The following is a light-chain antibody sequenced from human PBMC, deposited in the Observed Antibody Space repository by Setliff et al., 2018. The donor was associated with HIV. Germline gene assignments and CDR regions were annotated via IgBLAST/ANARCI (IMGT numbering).Light chain of an antibody. CDR1: SSDVGGYNY. Sequence: QSALTQPASVSGSPGQAVTISCTGTSSDVGGYNYVSWYQQHPDKAPKLLIYAVNKRPSGVPDRFSGSKSGNTASLTISGLQAEDDADYYCCSYGGASHDAFGTGTKVTVL. V-gene: IGLV2-11*01. J-gene: IGLJ1*01. CDR2: AVN. CDR3: CSYGGASHDA.